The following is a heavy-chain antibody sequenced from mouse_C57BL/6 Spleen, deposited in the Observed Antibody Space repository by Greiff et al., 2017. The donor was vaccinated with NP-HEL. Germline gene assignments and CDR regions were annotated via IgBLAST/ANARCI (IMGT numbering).Heavy chain of an antibody. CDR1: GYTFTSYW. Sequence: QVQLQQPGAELVRPGSSVKLSCKASGYTFTSYWMDWVKQRPGQGLERIGNIYPSDSETHYNQKFKDKATLTVDKSSSTAYMQLSSLTSEDSAVYYCARGEAYYGNYGFAYWGQGTLVTVSA. V-gene: IGHV1-61*01. CDR2: IYPSDSET. D-gene: IGHD2-10*01. CDR3: ARGEAYYGNYGFAY. J-gene: IGHJ3*01.